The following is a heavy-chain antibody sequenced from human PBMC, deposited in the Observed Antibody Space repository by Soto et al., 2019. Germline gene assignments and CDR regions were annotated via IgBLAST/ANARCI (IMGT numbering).Heavy chain of an antibody. V-gene: IGHV1-69*06. D-gene: IGHD1-1*01. CDR2: IIPLHNTS. CDR1: GGAFTNYS. CDR3: ASWSAWNPLYYHGMDV. Sequence: QVHLLQSGAEVKKPGSSLKVSCKVSGGAFTNYSLNWVRHSPGQGLEWLGGIIPLHNTSNYSGKFVGRLSVTADISSSTVYMHLSGLTSGDTATYYCASWSAWNPLYYHGMDVWGQGTTVTVSS. J-gene: IGHJ6*02.